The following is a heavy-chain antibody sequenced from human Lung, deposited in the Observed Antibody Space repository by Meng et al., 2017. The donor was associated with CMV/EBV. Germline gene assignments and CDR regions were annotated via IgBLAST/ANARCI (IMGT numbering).Heavy chain of an antibody. Sequence: SVKVSCKASGDMFGTYAITWVRQAPGQGLEWMGELIPILNAPNYAQKFQGRVRITADKSTTTAYMELSSLRSDDTAVYYCARALREYSSSSSDSWGQGTLVXVSS. CDR3: ARALREYSSSSSDS. CDR1: GDMFGTYA. V-gene: IGHV1-69*10. CDR2: LIPILNAP. J-gene: IGHJ4*02. D-gene: IGHD6-6*01.